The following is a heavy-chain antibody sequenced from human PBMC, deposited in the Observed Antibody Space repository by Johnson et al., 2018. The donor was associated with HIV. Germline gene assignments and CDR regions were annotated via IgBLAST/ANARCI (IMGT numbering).Heavy chain of an antibody. Sequence: VQLVESGGGLVQPGGSPRLSCAASIFTYKTYDINCVRQAPGKGLEWVANIKQDGSEKYYVDSVKGRFTISRDNSKNTLYLQMNSLRAEDTAVYYCAKGGGLLSAFDIWGQGTMVTVSS. CDR1: IFTYKTYD. CDR2: IKQDGSEK. V-gene: IGHV3-7*01. D-gene: IGHD2-2*01. J-gene: IGHJ3*02. CDR3: AKGGGLLSAFDI.